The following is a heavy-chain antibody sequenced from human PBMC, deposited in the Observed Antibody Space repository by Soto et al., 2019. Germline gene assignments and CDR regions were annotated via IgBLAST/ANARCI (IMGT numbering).Heavy chain of an antibody. CDR1: GFTFSSYW. CDR3: ARTEAGTSPDSNYYFYGMDV. Sequence: GGSLRLSCAASGFTFSSYWMHWVRQAPGKGLVWVSRINSDGSSTSYADSVKGRFTISRDNAKNTLYLQMNSLRAEDTAVYYCARTEAGTSPDSNYYFYGMDVWGQGTTVTVSS. CDR2: INSDGSST. V-gene: IGHV3-74*01. D-gene: IGHD6-19*01. J-gene: IGHJ6*02.